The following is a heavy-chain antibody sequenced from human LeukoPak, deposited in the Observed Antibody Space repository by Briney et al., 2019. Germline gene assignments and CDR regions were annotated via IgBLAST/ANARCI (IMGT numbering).Heavy chain of an antibody. CDR2: IYPGDSHT. CDR3: ARHGGSGWYPYYYYYYYMDV. Sequence: GESLKISCKGSGYSFTNYWIGWVRQMPGKGLEWMGIIYPGDSHTRYSPSFQGQVTISADKSISTAYLQWSSLKASDTAMYYCARHGGSGWYPYYYYYYYMDVWGKGTTVTVSS. CDR1: GYSFTNYW. D-gene: IGHD6-19*01. J-gene: IGHJ6*03. V-gene: IGHV5-51*01.